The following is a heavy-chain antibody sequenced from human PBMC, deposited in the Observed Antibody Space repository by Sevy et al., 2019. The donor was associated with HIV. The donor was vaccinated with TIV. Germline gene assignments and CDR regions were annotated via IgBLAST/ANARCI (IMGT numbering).Heavy chain of an antibody. J-gene: IGHJ4*02. Sequence: GGSLRLSCAASGFTFTEFVMSWVRQAPGKGLEWVSTINSGGGSTYDADSVKGRFTISRDNSQNTLALQMNSLRAEDXXXXXXXXXXXXXXXXXXGYSDHWGQGTLVTVSS. CDR2: INSGGGST. CDR3: XXXXXXXXXXXXGYSDH. V-gene: IGHV3-23*01. CDR1: GFTFTEFV.